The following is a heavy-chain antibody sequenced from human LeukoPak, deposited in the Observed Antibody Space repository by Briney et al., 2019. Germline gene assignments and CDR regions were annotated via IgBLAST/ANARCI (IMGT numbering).Heavy chain of an antibody. CDR1: GGSFSGYY. D-gene: IGHD3-10*01. V-gene: IGHV4-34*01. J-gene: IGHJ4*02. CDR3: AREGVWFGERYFDY. Sequence: SGTLSLTCAVYGGSFSGYYWSWIRQPPGKGLEWIGEINHSGSTNYNPSLKSRVTISVDTSKNQFSLKLSSVTAAGTAVYYCAREGVWFGERYFDYWGQGTLVTVSS. CDR2: INHSGST.